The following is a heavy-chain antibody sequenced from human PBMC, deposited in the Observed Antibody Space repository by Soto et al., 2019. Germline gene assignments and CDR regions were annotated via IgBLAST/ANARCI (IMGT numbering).Heavy chain of an antibody. V-gene: IGHV4-30-2*01. Sequence: PSETLSLTCAVSGGSISSGGYSWSWIRQPPGKGLEWIGYIYHSGSTYYNPSLKSRVTISVDRSKNSLYLQMNSLRAEDTAVYYCARGRVDTPMVTYHYYYGMDVWGQGTTVTVSS. CDR2: IYHSGST. CDR1: GGSISSGGYS. CDR3: ARGRVDTPMVTYHYYYGMDV. D-gene: IGHD5-18*01. J-gene: IGHJ6*02.